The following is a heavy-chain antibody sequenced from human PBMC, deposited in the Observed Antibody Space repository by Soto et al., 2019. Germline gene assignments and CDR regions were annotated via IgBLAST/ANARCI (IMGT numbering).Heavy chain of an antibody. V-gene: IGHV1-2*04. D-gene: IGHD2-15*01. CDR1: GYTFTGYY. J-gene: IGHJ5*02. Sequence: ASVKVSCKASGYTFTGYYMHWVRQAPGQGLEWMGWINPNSGGTNYAQKFQGWVTMTRDTSISTAYMELSRLRSDDTAVYYCARDGGPYCSGGSCYSDDNWFDPWGQGTRVTVS. CDR2: INPNSGGT. CDR3: ARDGGPYCSGGSCYSDDNWFDP.